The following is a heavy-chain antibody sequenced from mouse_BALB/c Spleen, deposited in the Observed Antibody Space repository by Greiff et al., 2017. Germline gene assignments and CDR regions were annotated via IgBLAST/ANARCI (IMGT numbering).Heavy chain of an antibody. D-gene: IGHD2-4*01. CDR1: GYTFTSYW. V-gene: IGHV1-5*01. CDR3: TKGDYDEAWFAY. Sequence: EVQLQQSGTVLARPGASVKMSCKASGYTFTSYWMHWVNQRPGQGLEWIGAIYPGNSDTSYNQKFKGKAKLTAVTSTSTAYMELSSLTNEDSAVYYCTKGDYDEAWFAYWGQGTLVTVSA. CDR2: IYPGNSDT. J-gene: IGHJ3*01.